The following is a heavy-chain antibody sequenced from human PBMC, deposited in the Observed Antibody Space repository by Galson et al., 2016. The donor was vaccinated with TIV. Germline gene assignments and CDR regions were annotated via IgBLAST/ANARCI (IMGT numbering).Heavy chain of an antibody. D-gene: IGHD5-18*01. CDR3: AKGAAWDTSMGWLGFWFDY. CDR1: GFTFSAYA. Sequence: SLRLSCAASGFTFSAYAMTWVRQGPGKGLEWVSLVSGSGHSTYYADSVKGRFTISRDNSKNTVYLQMSGLKDEDTAVYYCAKGAAWDTSMGWLGFWFDYWGQGTPVTVSS. J-gene: IGHJ4*02. CDR2: VSGSGHST. V-gene: IGHV3-23*01.